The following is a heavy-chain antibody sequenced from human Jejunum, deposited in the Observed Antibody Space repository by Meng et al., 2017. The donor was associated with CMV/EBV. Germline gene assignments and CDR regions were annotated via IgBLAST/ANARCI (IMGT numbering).Heavy chain of an antibody. V-gene: IGHV6-1*01. CDR3: AREGGWNYFDY. J-gene: IGHJ4*02. CDR2: TYYRYKWYS. Sequence: QNSVQGLLKPSVTLSLTCAISGGSVSRNSGAWHWIRQSPSRGLEWLGRTYYRYKWYSEYAPSVKSRIVINPDTSKNQFSLQVNSVTPEETAVYYCAREGGWNYFDYWGQGALVTVSS. D-gene: IGHD6-19*01. CDR1: GGSVSRNSGA.